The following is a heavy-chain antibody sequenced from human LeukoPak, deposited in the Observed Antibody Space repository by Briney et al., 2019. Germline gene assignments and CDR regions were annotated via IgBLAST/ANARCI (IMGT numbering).Heavy chain of an antibody. CDR3: AKDKFKGDYGESIDY. Sequence: GGSLRLSCAVSGFTFSSYWMHWVRQAPGKGLVWVSRINSDGSGTSYADSVKGRFTISRDNAKNTLYLQMNSLRAEDTAVYYCAKDKFKGDYGESIDYWGQGTLVTVSS. CDR1: GFTFSSYW. CDR2: INSDGSGT. J-gene: IGHJ4*02. D-gene: IGHD4-17*01. V-gene: IGHV3-74*01.